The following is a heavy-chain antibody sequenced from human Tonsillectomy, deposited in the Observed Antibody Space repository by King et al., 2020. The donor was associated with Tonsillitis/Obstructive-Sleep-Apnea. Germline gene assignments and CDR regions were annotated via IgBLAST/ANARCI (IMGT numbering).Heavy chain of an antibody. CDR2: IKSKTDGGTT. Sequence: DVQLVESGGGLVKPGGSLRLSCAASGFTFSNAWMNWVRQAPGKGLEWVGRIKSKTDGGTTDYAAPVKGRFTISRDDPKNTLYLQMNSLKTEDTAVYYCTTGPLAYYDFWSGYSDFDYWGQGTLVTVSS. J-gene: IGHJ4*02. V-gene: IGHV3-15*07. D-gene: IGHD3-3*01. CDR3: TTGPLAYYDFWSGYSDFDY. CDR1: GFTFSNAW.